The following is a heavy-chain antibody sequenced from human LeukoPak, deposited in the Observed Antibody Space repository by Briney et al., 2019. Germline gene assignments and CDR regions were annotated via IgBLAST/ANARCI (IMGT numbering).Heavy chain of an antibody. V-gene: IGHV3-20*04. D-gene: IGHD2-21*02. J-gene: IGHJ4*02. Sequence: GESLRLSCAASGFTFGNYGMSWVRQAPGKGLEWVSGINWNGGSTGYADSVEGRFTISRDNAKNSQYLQMNSLRVEDTALYYCARAQTYGDSRLLLDYWGQGTLVTVSS. CDR3: ARAQTYGDSRLLLDY. CDR2: INWNGGST. CDR1: GFTFGNYG.